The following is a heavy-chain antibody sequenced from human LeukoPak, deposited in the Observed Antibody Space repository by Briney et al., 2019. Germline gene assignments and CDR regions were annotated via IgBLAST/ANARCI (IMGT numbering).Heavy chain of an antibody. Sequence: GESLKISCRGSGYSFTSYWIGWVRQIPGKGLEWMAIIYPADSYIIYSPAFQRQGTILAHQSITTAYPQRSNLQASDTAVYYCARSFTAAAGDYCGQGTLVTVSS. CDR3: ARSFTAAAGDY. CDR1: GYSFTSYW. V-gene: IGHV5-51*01. D-gene: IGHD6-25*01. CDR2: IYPADSYI. J-gene: IGHJ4*02.